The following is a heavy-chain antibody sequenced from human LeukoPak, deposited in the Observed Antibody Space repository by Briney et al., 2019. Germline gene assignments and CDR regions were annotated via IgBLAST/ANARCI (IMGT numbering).Heavy chain of an antibody. V-gene: IGHV1-8*01. CDR1: GYTFTSYD. Sequence: ASVKVSCKASGYTFTSYDINWVRQATGQGLEWMGWMNPNSGNTGYAQKFQGRVTMTRNTSISTAYMELSSLRSEDKAVYYCARTTGRWFGSVLGYWGQGTLVTVSS. CDR3: ARTTGRWFGSVLGY. D-gene: IGHD3-10*01. CDR2: MNPNSGNT. J-gene: IGHJ4*02.